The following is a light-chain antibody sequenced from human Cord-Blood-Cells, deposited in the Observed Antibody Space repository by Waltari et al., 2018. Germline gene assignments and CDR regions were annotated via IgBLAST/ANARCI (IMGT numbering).Light chain of an antibody. Sequence: DIQMTQSPSSLSASVGDRVTITCRASQSISSYLNWYQQKPGKAPKLLIYAASSLQSGVPSRFSGSGSGTDFTLTSSSLQPEDFATDYGQQSYSTPPRTFGGGTKVEIK. V-gene: IGKV1-39*01. CDR3: QQSYSTPPRT. CDR1: QSISSY. CDR2: AAS. J-gene: IGKJ4*01.